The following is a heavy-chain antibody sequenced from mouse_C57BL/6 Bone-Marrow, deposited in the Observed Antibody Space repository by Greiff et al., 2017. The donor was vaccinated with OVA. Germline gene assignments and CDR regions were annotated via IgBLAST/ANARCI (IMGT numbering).Heavy chain of an antibody. Sequence: EVKLMESGGGLVQPGGSLKLSCAASGFTFSDYGMAWVRQAPRKGPEWVAFISNLAYSIYYADTVTGRFTISRENAKNTLYLEMSSLRSEDTAMYYCARHYYGSSYGYFDYWGQGTTLTVSS. J-gene: IGHJ2*01. CDR1: GFTFSDYG. D-gene: IGHD1-1*01. CDR2: ISNLAYSI. CDR3: ARHYYGSSYGYFDY. V-gene: IGHV5-15*01.